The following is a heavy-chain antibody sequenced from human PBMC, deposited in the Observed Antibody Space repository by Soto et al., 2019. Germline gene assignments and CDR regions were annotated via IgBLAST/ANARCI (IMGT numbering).Heavy chain of an antibody. CDR1: GFTFSVYG. CDR2: LSYDGTRQ. Sequence: SGGSLRLSCAASGFTFSVYGMHWVRQAPGKGLEWVAALSYDGTRQSYADSLKGRFTVSRDNSKNTLYLQMNSLRADDTAVYYCAKAAGSYTPDCLDHWGQGTLVTVSS. V-gene: IGHV3-30*18. CDR3: AKAAGSYTPDCLDH. D-gene: IGHD3-10*01. J-gene: IGHJ4*01.